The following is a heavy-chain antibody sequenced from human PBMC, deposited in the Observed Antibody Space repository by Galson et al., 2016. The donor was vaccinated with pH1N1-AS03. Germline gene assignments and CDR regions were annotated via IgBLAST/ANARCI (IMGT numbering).Heavy chain of an antibody. J-gene: IGHJ4*02. D-gene: IGHD3-3*01. CDR3: ARDKDDFWSGYSEY. CDR2: IIPIFGTA. Sequence: VKVSCKASGGTFSSYGITWVRQAPGQGLEWMGGIIPIFGTANYAQKFQGRVTITADESTSTAYMELSNLRSEDTAVYYCARDKDDFWSGYSEYWGQGTLVTVSS. CDR1: GGTFSSYG. V-gene: IGHV1-69*01.